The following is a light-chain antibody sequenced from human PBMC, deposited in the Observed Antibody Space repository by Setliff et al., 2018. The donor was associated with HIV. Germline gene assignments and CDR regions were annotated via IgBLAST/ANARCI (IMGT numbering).Light chain of an antibody. CDR1: SSNIGNYNL. CDR3: CSFTDHPSFWV. Sequence: QSALTQPASVSGSPGQSITIFCTGNSSNIGNYNLVSWYQRHPDKAPKLIIYDVNKRPSGVSTRFSGATSDNTASLRTSGLQAEDEADYYCCSFTDHPSFWVFGGGTKVTVL. V-gene: IGLV2-23*02. J-gene: IGLJ3*02. CDR2: DVN.